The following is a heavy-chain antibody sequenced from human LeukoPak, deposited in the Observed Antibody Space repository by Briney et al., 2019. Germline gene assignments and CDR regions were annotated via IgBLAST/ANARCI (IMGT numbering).Heavy chain of an antibody. CDR2: IYHLGNS. D-gene: IGHD4-17*01. J-gene: IGHJ5*02. CDR1: DYSISSGYY. Sequence: TSETLSLTCIVSDYSISSGYYWGWIRQPPGKGLEWIGSIYHLGNSYYNPSLKSRVTISVDTSKNQFSLKMNSVTAADTAVYYCARVGDYGDYVNWFDPLGPGNPGHRLL. CDR3: ARVGDYGDYVNWFDP. V-gene: IGHV4-38-2*02.